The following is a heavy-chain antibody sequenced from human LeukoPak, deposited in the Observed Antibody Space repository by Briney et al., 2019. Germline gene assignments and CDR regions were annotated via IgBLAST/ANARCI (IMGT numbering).Heavy chain of an antibody. CDR3: ARDFPIVVVEDAFDI. Sequence: TGGSLRLSWAASGFTFSSYSMNWVRQAPGKGLEWVSSISSSSSYIYYADAVKGRFTISRGNAKNSLYLQMNSLRAEDTAVYYCARDFPIVVVEDAFDIWGQGTMVTVSS. J-gene: IGHJ3*02. D-gene: IGHD3-22*01. V-gene: IGHV3-21*01. CDR1: GFTFSSYS. CDR2: ISSSSSYI.